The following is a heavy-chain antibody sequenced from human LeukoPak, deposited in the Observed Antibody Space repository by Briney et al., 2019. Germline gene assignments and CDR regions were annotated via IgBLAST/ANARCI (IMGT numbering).Heavy chain of an antibody. J-gene: IGHJ3*02. CDR3: AKVRYNWNDNGAFDI. Sequence: GGSLRLSCTASGFTFSIYGMHWVRHAPGKGLEGGAFIRYDGSNQYYAESVQGRLTISRENSKNTLYLKMNSLRAEDTAVYYCAKVRYNWNDNGAFDIWGQGTMVTVSS. D-gene: IGHD1-20*01. CDR1: GFTFSIYG. CDR2: IRYDGSNQ. V-gene: IGHV3-30*02.